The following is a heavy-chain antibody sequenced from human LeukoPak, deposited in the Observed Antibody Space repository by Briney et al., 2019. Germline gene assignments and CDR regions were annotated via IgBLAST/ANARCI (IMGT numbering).Heavy chain of an antibody. CDR3: ARHLGLMTNLQY. Sequence: SETLSLTCTVSGGSISRYYWSWIRLPPGNGLEYIGCIDHNGRTNYSPSLQSRVTMSVDTSKNQFSLNLTSVTAADTAVYYCARHLGLMTNLQYWGPGTLITVSS. CDR2: IDHNGRT. D-gene: IGHD3-16*01. CDR1: GGSISRYY. V-gene: IGHV4-59*08. J-gene: IGHJ1*01.